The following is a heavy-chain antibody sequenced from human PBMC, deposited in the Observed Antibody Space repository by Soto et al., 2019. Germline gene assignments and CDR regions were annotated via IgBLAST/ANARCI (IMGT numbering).Heavy chain of an antibody. CDR2: IYYSGST. Sequence: QVQLQESGPGLVKPSQTLSLTCTVSGGSISSGGYYWSWIRQHPGKGLEWIGYIYYSGSTYYKPSLKSRVTISVDTSKNQFSLKLSSVTAADTAVYYCARGFGELSYYYGMDVWGQGTTVTVSS. CDR1: GGSISSGGYY. J-gene: IGHJ6*02. CDR3: ARGFGELSYYYGMDV. V-gene: IGHV4-31*03. D-gene: IGHD3-10*01.